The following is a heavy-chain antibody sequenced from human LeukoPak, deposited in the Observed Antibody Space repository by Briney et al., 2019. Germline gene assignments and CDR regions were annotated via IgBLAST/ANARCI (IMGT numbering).Heavy chain of an antibody. Sequence: PGGSLRLSCAASGFTFSDYYMSWIRQAPGKGLEWVSYISSSGSTIYYADSVKGRFTISRDNAKNSLYLQMNSLRAEDTALYYCAKDMDSSGYYYFDYWGQGTLVTVSS. CDR1: GFTFSDYY. CDR3: AKDMDSSGYYYFDY. V-gene: IGHV3-11*01. D-gene: IGHD3-22*01. J-gene: IGHJ4*02. CDR2: ISSSGSTI.